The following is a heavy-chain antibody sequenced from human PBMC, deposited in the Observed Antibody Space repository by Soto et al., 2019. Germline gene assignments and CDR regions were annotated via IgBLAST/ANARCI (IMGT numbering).Heavy chain of an antibody. CDR3: ARAAYGSGSYYFDY. V-gene: IGHV3-72*01. D-gene: IGHD3-10*01. CDR1: GFTFSDHY. J-gene: IGHJ4*02. Sequence: EVQLVESGGGSVQPGASLRLSCAASGFTFSDHYMDWVRQAPGKGLEWVGRIRNRGNGYTTEYAASVKGRFTISRDDSKGSLYLQMNSLRIEDTAVYYCARAAYGSGSYYFDYWGQGTLVTVSS. CDR2: IRNRGNGYTT.